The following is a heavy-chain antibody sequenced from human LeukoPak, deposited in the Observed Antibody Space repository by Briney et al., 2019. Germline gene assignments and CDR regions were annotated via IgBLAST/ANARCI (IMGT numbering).Heavy chain of an antibody. CDR1: GFTFSSYA. Sequence: GRSLRLSCAASGFTFSSYAMHWVRQAPGKGLEWVAVISYDGSNKYYADSVKGRFTISRDNSKNTLYPQMNSLRAEDTAVYYCARGEAYYDSSGYYMTPHYFDYWGQGTLVTVSS. J-gene: IGHJ4*02. CDR3: ARGEAYYDSSGYYMTPHYFDY. CDR2: ISYDGSNK. D-gene: IGHD3-22*01. V-gene: IGHV3-30*01.